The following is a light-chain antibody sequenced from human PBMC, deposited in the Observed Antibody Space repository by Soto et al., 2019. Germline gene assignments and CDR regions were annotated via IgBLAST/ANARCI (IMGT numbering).Light chain of an antibody. CDR3: HQYNNWPLT. J-gene: IGKJ4*01. CDR1: QSVSSN. V-gene: IGKV3-15*01. CDR2: GAS. Sequence: EIVVTQSPATLSVSPGERATLSCRASQSVSSNLAWFQQKPGQAPRLLIYGASTRATGIPARFSGSGSGTEFSLTISSLQSEDFAVYYCHQYNNWPLTFGGGTKVDIK.